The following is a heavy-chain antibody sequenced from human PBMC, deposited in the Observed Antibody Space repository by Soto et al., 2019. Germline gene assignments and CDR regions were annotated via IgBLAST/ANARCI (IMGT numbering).Heavy chain of an antibody. V-gene: IGHV4-61*08. J-gene: IGHJ4*02. Sequence: TSETLSLTCSVSGGTINSGDYFWSWIRQPPGKGLEWIGSIFYTGSTNYNPSLKSRVTISLDTSKNQLSLNLSSVTAADTVVYYCARDYFGSGTYIRSDYWGQGTPVTVSS. CDR1: GGTINSGDYF. CDR3: ARDYFGSGTYIRSDY. D-gene: IGHD3-10*01. CDR2: IFYTGST.